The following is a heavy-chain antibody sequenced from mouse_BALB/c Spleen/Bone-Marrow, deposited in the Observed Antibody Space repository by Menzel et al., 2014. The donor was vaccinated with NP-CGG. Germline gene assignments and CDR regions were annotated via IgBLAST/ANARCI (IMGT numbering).Heavy chain of an antibody. V-gene: IGHV5-6-3*01. CDR1: GFTFSSYG. Sequence: EVMLVESGGGLVQPGGSLKLSCAASGFTFSSYGMSWVRQTPDKRLELVATINSNGVSTYYPDSVKGRFTISRDNAKNTLYLQMSSLKSEDTAMYYCARIWAYYAMDYWGQGTSVTVSS. J-gene: IGHJ4*01. CDR2: INSNGVST. D-gene: IGHD4-1*01. CDR3: ARIWAYYAMDY.